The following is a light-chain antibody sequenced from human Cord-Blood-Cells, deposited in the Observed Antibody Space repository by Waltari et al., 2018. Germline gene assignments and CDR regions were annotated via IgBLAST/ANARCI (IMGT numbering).Light chain of an antibody. CDR1: SPHIGAGYD. V-gene: IGLV1-40*01. CDR3: QSYDSSLSVV. J-gene: IGLJ2*01. CDR2: GNS. Sequence: QSVLTQPHSVSGAPGQRVTIPCTGSSPHIGAGYDVHWYQQLPGTAPKLLIYGNSNRPSGVPDRFSGSKSGTSASLAITGLQAEDEADYYCQSYDSSLSVVFGGGTKLTVL.